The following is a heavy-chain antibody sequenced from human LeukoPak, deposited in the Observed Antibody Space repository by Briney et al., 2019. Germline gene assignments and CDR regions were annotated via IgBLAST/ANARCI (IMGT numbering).Heavy chain of an antibody. CDR1: GFTVISNY. CDR2: IYSGGSI. CDR3: ARNHYYDSSGYYYYYYYMDV. D-gene: IGHD3-22*01. J-gene: IGHJ6*03. V-gene: IGHV3-53*01. Sequence: PGGSLRLSCAASGFTVISNYMSWVRQAPGKGLEWVSVIYSGGSIYYADSVKGRFTISRDNSKNTLYLQMNSLRAEDTAVYYCARNHYYDSSGYYYYYYYMDVWGKGTTVTVSS.